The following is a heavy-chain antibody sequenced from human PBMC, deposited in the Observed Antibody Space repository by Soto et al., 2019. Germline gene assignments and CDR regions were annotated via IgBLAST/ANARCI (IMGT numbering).Heavy chain of an antibody. D-gene: IGHD6-19*01. CDR3: ARVSGIAVAEV. CDR2: INAGNGNT. CDR1: GYTFTSYA. Sequence: QVQLVQSGAEVKKPGASVKVSCKASGYTFTSYAMHWVRQAPGQRLEWMGWINAGNGNTKYSQKFQGRVTITRDTSASTPYMELSSLRSEVTAVYYCARVSGIAVAEVWGQGTLVTVSS. J-gene: IGHJ4*02. V-gene: IGHV1-3*01.